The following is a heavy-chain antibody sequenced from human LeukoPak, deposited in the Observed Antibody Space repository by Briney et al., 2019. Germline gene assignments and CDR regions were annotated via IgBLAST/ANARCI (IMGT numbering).Heavy chain of an antibody. V-gene: IGHV3-30*18. CDR3: AKDLARITMVRGVAGYGMDV. Sequence: GGSLRLSCAASGFTFSSYSMNWVRQAPGKGLEWVAVISYDGSNKYYADSVKGRFTISRDNSKNTLYLQMNSLRAEDTAVYYCAKDLARITMVRGVAGYGMDVWGQGTTVTVSS. CDR1: GFTFSSYS. D-gene: IGHD3-10*01. CDR2: ISYDGSNK. J-gene: IGHJ6*02.